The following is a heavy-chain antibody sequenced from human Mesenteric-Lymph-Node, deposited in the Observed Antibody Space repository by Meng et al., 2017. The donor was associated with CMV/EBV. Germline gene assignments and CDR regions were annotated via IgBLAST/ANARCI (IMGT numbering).Heavy chain of an antibody. CDR3: ASKGPYGYGHFDY. CDR1: GGSFPRYY. V-gene: IGHV4-34*01. D-gene: IGHD5-18*01. CDR2: INHGGST. J-gene: IGHJ4*02. Sequence: AFSGGSFPRYYWRWPRQPPGKGLEWIEEINHGGSTNYHPSLKSRVTISVDTSKNQFSLKLSSVTAADTAVYYCASKGPYGYGHFDYWGQGTLVTVSS.